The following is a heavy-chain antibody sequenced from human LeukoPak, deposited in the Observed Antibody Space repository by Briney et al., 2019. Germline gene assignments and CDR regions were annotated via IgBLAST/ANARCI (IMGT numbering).Heavy chain of an antibody. Sequence: SETLSLTCSVSGVSIRSNHWTWIRQPPGKGLEWVGYINHSGITNYNPSLKSRVTMSIDTSKSQFSLKLSSVTVADTAVYYCAREYSDILTGYYLFDSWGQGTLVTVSS. CDR3: AREYSDILTGYYLFDS. CDR2: INHSGIT. D-gene: IGHD3-9*01. V-gene: IGHV4-59*01. J-gene: IGHJ4*02. CDR1: GVSIRSNH.